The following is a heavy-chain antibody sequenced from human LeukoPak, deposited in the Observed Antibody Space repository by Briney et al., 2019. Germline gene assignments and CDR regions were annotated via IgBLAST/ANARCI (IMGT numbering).Heavy chain of an antibody. CDR1: GFTFSSYA. Sequence: PGGSLRLSCAASGFTFSSYAMSWVRQAPGKGLEWVSAISGSGGSTYYADSVKGRFTISRGNSKNTLYLQMNSLRAEDTAVYYCARAGGPRPYYDFWSGYYYYFDYWGQGTLVTVSS. CDR2: ISGSGGST. CDR3: ARAGGPRPYYDFWSGYYYYFDY. D-gene: IGHD3-3*01. J-gene: IGHJ4*02. V-gene: IGHV3-23*01.